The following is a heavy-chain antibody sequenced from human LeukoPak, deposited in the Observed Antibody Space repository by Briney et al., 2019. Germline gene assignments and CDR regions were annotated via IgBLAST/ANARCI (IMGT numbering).Heavy chain of an antibody. Sequence: GASVKVSCKASGYTFTSYDINWVGQATGQGLEWMGWMNPNSGNTGYAQKFQGRVTITRDTAISKDYMELSSLRSEDTAVYYCASGIAWELLALGYYYYMDVWGKGTTVTVSS. CDR1: GYTFTSYD. CDR2: MNPNSGNT. CDR3: ASGIAWELLALGYYYYMDV. D-gene: IGHD1-26*01. J-gene: IGHJ6*03. V-gene: IGHV1-8*03.